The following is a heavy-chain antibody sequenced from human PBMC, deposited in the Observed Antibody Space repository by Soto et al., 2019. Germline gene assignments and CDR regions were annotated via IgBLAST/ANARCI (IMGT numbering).Heavy chain of an antibody. CDR3: AGDSTDGDFVDAFAV. Sequence: ELQLVESGGGLVQPGGSLRLSCAASGFSVSINYVNWVRQAPGKGLEWVSVIYSGGTTHYADSVKGRFTISRDTSKNTLYLQMNSLRVEATAVYYCAGDSTDGDFVDAFAVWGQGTMVTVSS. V-gene: IGHV3-66*01. J-gene: IGHJ3*01. D-gene: IGHD4-17*01. CDR1: GFSVSINY. CDR2: IYSGGTT.